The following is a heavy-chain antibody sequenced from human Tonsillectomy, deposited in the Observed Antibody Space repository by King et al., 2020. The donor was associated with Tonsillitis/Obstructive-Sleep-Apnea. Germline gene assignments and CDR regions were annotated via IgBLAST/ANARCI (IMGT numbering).Heavy chain of an antibody. Sequence: VQLQQWGAGLLKPSETLSLTCAVYGGSFSGYYWSWIRQAPGKGLEWIGEINHSGSTNYNPSLKSRFTISVDTSKNQFSLKLNSVTAADTAVYYCARVAGGNDFWSGSNYYYYYMDVWGKGTTVTVSS. CDR1: GGSFSGYY. J-gene: IGHJ6*03. CDR3: ARVAGGNDFWSGSNYYYYYMDV. CDR2: INHSGST. V-gene: IGHV4-34*01. D-gene: IGHD3-3*01.